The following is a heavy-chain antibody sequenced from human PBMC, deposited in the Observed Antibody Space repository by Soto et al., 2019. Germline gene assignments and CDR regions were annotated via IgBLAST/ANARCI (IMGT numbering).Heavy chain of an antibody. Sequence: SLRLSCAASGFTFSSYAMHWVRQAPGKGLEWVAVISYDGSNKYYADSVKGRFTISRDNSKNTLYLQMNSLRAEDTAVYYCARSALGGDIVVVVAAPFDYWGQGTLVTVSS. CDR2: ISYDGSNK. CDR3: ARSALGGDIVVVVAAPFDY. CDR1: GFTFSSYA. D-gene: IGHD2-15*01. J-gene: IGHJ4*02. V-gene: IGHV3-30-3*01.